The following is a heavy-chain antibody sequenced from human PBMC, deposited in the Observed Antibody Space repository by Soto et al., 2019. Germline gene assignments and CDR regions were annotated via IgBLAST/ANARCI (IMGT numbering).Heavy chain of an antibody. CDR1: RFTFYSYA. Sequence: EGSLRLSCAASRFTFYSYAMSWVRQAPGKGLEWVSTIGSVGGDTYYADSVKGRFTISRDDSKNTLLLQMNSLRAEDTAVYYCVKDRMAYNSVWDPFDIWGQGTMVTVSS. J-gene: IGHJ3*02. D-gene: IGHD1-20*01. V-gene: IGHV3-23*01. CDR3: VKDRMAYNSVWDPFDI. CDR2: IGSVGGDT.